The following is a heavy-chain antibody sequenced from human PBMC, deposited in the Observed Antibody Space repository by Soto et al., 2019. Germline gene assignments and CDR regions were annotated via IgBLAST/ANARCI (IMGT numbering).Heavy chain of an antibody. CDR1: GYTFTSYD. Sequence: ASVKVSCKASGYTFTSYDINWVRQATGQGLEWMGWMNPNSGNTGYAQKLQGRVTMTTDTSTSTAYMELRSLRSDDTAVYYCARDPYGDYFDYWGQGTLVTVSS. D-gene: IGHD4-17*01. CDR3: ARDPYGDYFDY. J-gene: IGHJ4*02. CDR2: MNPNSGNT. V-gene: IGHV1-8*01.